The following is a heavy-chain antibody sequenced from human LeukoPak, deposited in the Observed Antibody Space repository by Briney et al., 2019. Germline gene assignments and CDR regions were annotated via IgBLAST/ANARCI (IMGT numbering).Heavy chain of an antibody. D-gene: IGHD4-23*01. J-gene: IGHJ5*02. CDR1: GFTFSSHGMN. CDR3: ARQHKYGGNALDP. Sequence: PGGSLRLSCAASGFTFSSHGMNWVRQAPGKGLEWIASIDYSGSPYYTPSLKSRVTISVDASKNQFSLKLSSVTAADTAVYYCARQHKYGGNALDPWGQGTLVIVSS. V-gene: IGHV4-39*01. CDR2: IDYSGSP.